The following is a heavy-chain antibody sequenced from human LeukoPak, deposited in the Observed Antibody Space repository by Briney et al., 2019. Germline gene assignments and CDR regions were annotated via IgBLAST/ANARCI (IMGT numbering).Heavy chain of an antibody. CDR3: ATDARGYSFDFFDY. CDR2: IDPSGGST. Sequence: GGSLRLSCADSGFTFSSYGMSWVRQAPGKGLEWVSAIDPSGGSTYYADSVRGRFTISRDKSKNTLYLQMISLSADDTAVYYCATDARGYSFDFFDYWGQGTQVTVSS. J-gene: IGHJ4*02. CDR1: GFTFSSYG. D-gene: IGHD5-18*01. V-gene: IGHV3-23*01.